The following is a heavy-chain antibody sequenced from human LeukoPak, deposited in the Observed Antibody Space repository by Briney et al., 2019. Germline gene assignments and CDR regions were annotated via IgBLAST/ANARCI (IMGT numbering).Heavy chain of an antibody. D-gene: IGHD3-3*01. CDR2: ISANGGET. Sequence: GGSLRLSCAASGFTFSIYAMNWVRQAPGKGLEWVSSISANGGETHYADAVKGRFTISRDNSKNTLYLQINNPRVEDTAVYYCAKRYYDFPLDYWGQGTLVTVSS. J-gene: IGHJ4*02. V-gene: IGHV3-23*01. CDR3: AKRYYDFPLDY. CDR1: GFTFSIYA.